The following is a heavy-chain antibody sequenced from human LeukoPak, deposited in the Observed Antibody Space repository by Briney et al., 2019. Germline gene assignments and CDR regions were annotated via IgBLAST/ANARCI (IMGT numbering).Heavy chain of an antibody. CDR2: INSSSSYI. CDR1: GFTFSSYS. CDR3: ARDARLGELSLADGY. V-gene: IGHV3-21*01. J-gene: IGHJ4*02. D-gene: IGHD3-16*02. Sequence: GGSLRLSCAASGFTFSSYSVNWVRQAPGKGLEWVSSINSSSSYIYYADSVKGRFTISRDNAKNSLYLQMNSLRAEDTAVYYCARDARLGELSLADGYWGQGTLVTVSS.